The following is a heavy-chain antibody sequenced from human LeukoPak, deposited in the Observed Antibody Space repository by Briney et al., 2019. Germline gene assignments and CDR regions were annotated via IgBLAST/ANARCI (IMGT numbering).Heavy chain of an antibody. V-gene: IGHV1-69*13. CDR3: ARASGDYGDPFDY. CDR2: IIPIFGTA. CDR1: GGTFSSYA. D-gene: IGHD4-17*01. Sequence: SVKVSCKASGGTFSSYAISWVRQAPGQGLEWMGGIIPIFGTANYAQKFQGRVTITADESTSTAYMELSSLRSEDTAAYYCARASGDYGDPFDYWGQGTLVTVSS. J-gene: IGHJ4*02.